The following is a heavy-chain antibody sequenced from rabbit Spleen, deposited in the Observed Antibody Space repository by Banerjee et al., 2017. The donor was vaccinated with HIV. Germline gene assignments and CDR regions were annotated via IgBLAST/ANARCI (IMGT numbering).Heavy chain of an antibody. CDR2: IDPVFGSA. D-gene: IGHD1-1*01. V-gene: IGHV1S7*01. CDR1: GFDFTSYY. CDR3: ARDTSSSFSSYGMDL. J-gene: IGHJ6*01. Sequence: QLEESGGGLVKPGGSLKLSCKASGFDFTSYYMSWVRQAPGKGLEWIGYIDPVFGSAYYASWVNGRFSISRENTQNTVSLQLNSLTAADTATYFCARDTSSSFSSYGMDLWGQGTLVTV.